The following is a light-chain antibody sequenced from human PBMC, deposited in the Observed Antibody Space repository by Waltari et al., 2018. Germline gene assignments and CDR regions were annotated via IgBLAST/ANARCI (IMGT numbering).Light chain of an antibody. Sequence: EIVMTQSPATLSVSPGESATLPCRASQNVTTYLAWYQQKPGQAPRLLIHRASIRATDIPGRFSGSGSGTEFTLTISGLQSEDFAVYFCQHYNNWPLTFGGGTKVEIK. CDR1: QNVTTY. CDR3: QHYNNWPLT. J-gene: IGKJ4*01. CDR2: RAS. V-gene: IGKV3-15*01.